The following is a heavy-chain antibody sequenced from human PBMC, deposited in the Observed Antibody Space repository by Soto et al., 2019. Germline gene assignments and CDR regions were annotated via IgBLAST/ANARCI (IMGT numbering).Heavy chain of an antibody. CDR3: ARDQQLNPYYFED. V-gene: IGHV3-11*01. D-gene: IGHD6-13*01. J-gene: IGHJ4*02. Sequence: PGGSLRLSCAASGFTFSDYYMSWIRQAPGKGLEWVSYISSSGSTIYYADSVKGRFTISRDNAKNSLYLQMNSLGAEATAVYYCARDQQLNPYYFEDWGQGTLVT. CDR2: ISSSGSTI. CDR1: GFTFSDYY.